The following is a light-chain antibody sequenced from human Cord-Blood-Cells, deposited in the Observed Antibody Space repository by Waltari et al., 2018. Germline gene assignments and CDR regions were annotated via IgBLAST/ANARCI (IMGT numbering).Light chain of an antibody. Sequence: DIVMTQSPLSLPVTPGEPASISCRSSQSLLHSNGYNYLDWYLQKPGQCPQRLIYLGSNRAAGVPDRFSGSGSGTDFTLKISRVEAEDVGVYYCMQALQTPYTVGQGTKLEIK. CDR3: MQALQTPYT. J-gene: IGKJ2*01. V-gene: IGKV2-28*01. CDR1: QSLLHSNGYNY. CDR2: LGS.